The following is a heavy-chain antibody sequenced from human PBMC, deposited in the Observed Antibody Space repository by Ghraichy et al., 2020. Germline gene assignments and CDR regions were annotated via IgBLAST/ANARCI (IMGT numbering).Heavy chain of an antibody. D-gene: IGHD3-10*01. J-gene: IGHJ6*02. Sequence: GESLNISCKASGYSFTSYWISWVRQMPGKGLEWMGRIDPSDSYTNYSPSLQGHVTISADKSISTAYLQWSSLKASDTAMYYCARHRHYGSGSHYHYVMDVWGQGTTVTVSS. V-gene: IGHV5-10-1*01. CDR1: GYSFTSYW. CDR3: ARHRHYGSGSHYHYVMDV. CDR2: IDPSDSYT.